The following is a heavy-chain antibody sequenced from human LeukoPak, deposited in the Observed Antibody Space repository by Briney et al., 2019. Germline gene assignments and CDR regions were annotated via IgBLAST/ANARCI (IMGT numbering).Heavy chain of an antibody. Sequence: ASVKVSCKASGYTFTSDCISWVRQAPGQGLEWVGWISAYNGNTNYVESLEGRVTMTTDTSTNPACMELRSLRADATARYYCARVTVLTLDDDYWGQGTLVTASS. D-gene: IGHD4-23*01. V-gene: IGHV1-18*01. J-gene: IGHJ4*02. CDR3: ARVTVLTLDDDY. CDR1: GYTFTSDC. CDR2: ISAYNGNT.